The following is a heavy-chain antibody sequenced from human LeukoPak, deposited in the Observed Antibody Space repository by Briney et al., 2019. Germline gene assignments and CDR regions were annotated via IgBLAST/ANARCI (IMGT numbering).Heavy chain of an antibody. CDR3: AKSPYYDSSGDAFEI. Sequence: GGSLRLSCVASGFTFSSNVMIWVRQAPGKGLEWVSSIPASGGSTYYAASVEGRFTISRDNSKETLYLQMDSLRADDTAVYFCAKSPYYDSSGDAFEIWGQGTLVTVSS. J-gene: IGHJ3*02. D-gene: IGHD3-22*01. CDR1: GFTFSSNV. CDR2: IPASGGST. V-gene: IGHV3-23*01.